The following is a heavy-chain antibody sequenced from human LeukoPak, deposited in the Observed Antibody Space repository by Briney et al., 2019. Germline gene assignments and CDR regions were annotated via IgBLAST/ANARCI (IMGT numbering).Heavy chain of an antibody. J-gene: IGHJ4*02. D-gene: IGHD2-2*01. CDR2: VNGDGTST. CDR1: GFTFSSYW. CDR3: VRSCSSGSCYGYKDY. V-gene: IGHV3-74*01. Sequence: GGSLRLSCATSGFTFSSYWMHWVRQVPGKGLVWVSRVNGDGTSTSYEDSVQGRFTISRDNAKNTLYLYMNSLRGDDTAIYFCVRSCSSGSCYGYKDYWGQGTLVTVSS.